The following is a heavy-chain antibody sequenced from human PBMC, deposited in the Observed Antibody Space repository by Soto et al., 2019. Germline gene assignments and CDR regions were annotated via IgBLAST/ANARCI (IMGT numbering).Heavy chain of an antibody. CDR3: ARGYEWFGESNWFDP. V-gene: IGHV1-69*12. Sequence: QVQLVQSGAEVKKPGSSVKVSCKASGGTFSSYAISWVRQAPGQGLEWMGGIIPIFGTANYAQKFQGRVTSXXDXSXNTAYMELSSLRSEDTAVYYCARGYEWFGESNWFDPWGQGTLVTVSS. CDR2: IIPIFGTA. J-gene: IGHJ5*02. D-gene: IGHD3-10*01. CDR1: GGTFSSYA.